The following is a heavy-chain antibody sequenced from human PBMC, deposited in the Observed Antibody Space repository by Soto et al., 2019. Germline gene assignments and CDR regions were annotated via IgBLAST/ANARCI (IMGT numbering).Heavy chain of an antibody. V-gene: IGHV4-30-4*01. D-gene: IGHD3-3*01. CDR3: ARDDGYYRLYDY. J-gene: IGHJ4*02. CDR1: GGSISSGDYF. CDR2: IYYTGST. Sequence: QVRLQESGPGLVKPSQTLSLTCTVSGGSISSGDYFWSWVRQPPGKGLEWIGYIYYTGSTSSNPSLKSRITMSVDTSKNQFSLKVSSVTAADTAVYFCARDDGYYRLYDYWGQGTLVTVSS.